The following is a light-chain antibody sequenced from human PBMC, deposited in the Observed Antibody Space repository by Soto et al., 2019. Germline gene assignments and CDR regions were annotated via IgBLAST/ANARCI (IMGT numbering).Light chain of an antibody. CDR1: QSISSY. CDR2: AAS. J-gene: IGKJ5*01. CDR3: QQSYSTPPA. Sequence: DIPMAQSPSSLSSSVGDRVTITCRASQSISSYLNWYQQKPGKAPKLLIYAASSLQSGVPSRFSGSGSGTDFTLTISSLQPEDFATYYCQQSYSTPPAFGQGTRLAIK. V-gene: IGKV1-39*01.